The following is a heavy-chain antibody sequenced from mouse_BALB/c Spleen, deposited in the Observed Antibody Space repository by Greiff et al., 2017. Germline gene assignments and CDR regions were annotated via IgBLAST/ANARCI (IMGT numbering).Heavy chain of an antibody. J-gene: IGHJ1*01. CDR2: ISNGGGST. CDR1: GFTFSSYT. CDR3: ARHSYGNYGYFDV. Sequence: EVKLVESGGGLVQPGGSLKLSCAASGFTFSSYTMSWVRQTPEKRLEWVAYISNGGGSTYYPDTVKGRFTISRDNAKNTLYLQMSSLKSEDTAMYFCARHSYGNYGYFDVWGAGTTVTVSS. D-gene: IGHD2-1*01. V-gene: IGHV5-12-2*01.